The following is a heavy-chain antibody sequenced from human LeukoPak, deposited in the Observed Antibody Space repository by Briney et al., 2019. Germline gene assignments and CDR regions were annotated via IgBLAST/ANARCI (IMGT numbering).Heavy chain of an antibody. CDR2: IYYSGST. J-gene: IGHJ5*02. CDR1: GGSISSYY. CDR3: ARQLGTRYDFWSGYYTGWFDP. D-gene: IGHD3-3*01. V-gene: IGHV4-59*01. Sequence: SETLSLTWTVSGGSISSYYWSWIRQPPGKGLEWIGYIYYSGSTNYNPSLKSRVTISVDTSKNQFSLKLSSVTAADTAVYYCARQLGTRYDFWSGYYTGWFDPWGQGTLVTVSS.